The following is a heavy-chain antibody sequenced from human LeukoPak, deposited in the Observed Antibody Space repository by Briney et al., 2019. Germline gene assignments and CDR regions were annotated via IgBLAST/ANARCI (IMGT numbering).Heavy chain of an antibody. CDR2: ISYDGSNK. Sequence: GGSLRLSCAASGFTFSTYAMHWVRQAPGKGLEWVAAISYDGSNKNYADSVKGRFTISRDNSKNTMYLQMNSLRAEDTAVYYCARGVRIAVAGYIDYWGQGTLVTVSS. V-gene: IGHV3-30*04. J-gene: IGHJ4*02. D-gene: IGHD6-19*01. CDR3: ARGVRIAVAGYIDY. CDR1: GFTFSTYA.